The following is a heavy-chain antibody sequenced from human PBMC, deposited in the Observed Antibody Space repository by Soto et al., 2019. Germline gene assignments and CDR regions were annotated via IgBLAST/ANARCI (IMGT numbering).Heavy chain of an antibody. V-gene: IGHV3-21*01. D-gene: IGHD3-10*01. CDR2: ISNIGTYI. J-gene: IGHJ6*03. Sequence: PGGSLSLSCAASGFTFSSFSLTWVRQAPGKGLEWVSSISNIGTYIYYADSVKGRFTISRDNAKNSLYLQMNSLRAEDTAVYYCARVTFYYGSGRDYYYMDVWGKGTTVTVSS. CDR3: ARVTFYYGSGRDYYYMDV. CDR1: GFTFSSFS.